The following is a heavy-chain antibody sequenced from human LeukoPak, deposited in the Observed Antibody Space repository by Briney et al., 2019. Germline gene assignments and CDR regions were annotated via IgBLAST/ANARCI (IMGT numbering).Heavy chain of an antibody. CDR1: GFTFSSYG. D-gene: IGHD3-22*01. V-gene: IGHV3-23*01. CDR2: ISGSGGST. Sequence: PGGSLTLSCAASGFTFSSYGMHWVRQAPGKALEWVSAISGSGGSTYYADSVKGRFTISRDNSKNTLYLQMNSLRAEDTAVYYCAKALDYYDSSGYYYFFDYWGQGTLVTVSS. CDR3: AKALDYYDSSGYYYFFDY. J-gene: IGHJ4*02.